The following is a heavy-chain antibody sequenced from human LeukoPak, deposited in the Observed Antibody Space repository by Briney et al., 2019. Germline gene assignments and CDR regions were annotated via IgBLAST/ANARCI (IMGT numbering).Heavy chain of an antibody. J-gene: IGHJ4*02. D-gene: IGHD3-16*01. V-gene: IGHV1-46*01. CDR2: INPSGGST. Sequence: ASVKVSCKASGYTFTSYYMHWVRQAPGQGLEWMGIINPSGGSTSYAQKFQGRVTITADKSTSTAYMELSSLRSEDTAVYYCASPVGVGRFDYWGQGTLVTVSS. CDR3: ASPVGVGRFDY. CDR1: GYTFTSYY.